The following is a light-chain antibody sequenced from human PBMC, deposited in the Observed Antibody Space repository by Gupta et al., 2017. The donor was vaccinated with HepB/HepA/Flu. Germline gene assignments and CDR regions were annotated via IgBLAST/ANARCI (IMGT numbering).Light chain of an antibody. CDR1: QYVSSTY. V-gene: IGKV3-20*01. CDR3: PNYGSYSWT. Sequence: EIVLTQSPGTLSLSPGERATLSCRASQYVSSTYLAWYQQRPGQAPRLLIYSASNRATGIPDRVSGSGSGTDFTLTISRLEPEDFAVYDCPNYGSYSWTFGQGTEVEIK. CDR2: SAS. J-gene: IGKJ1*01.